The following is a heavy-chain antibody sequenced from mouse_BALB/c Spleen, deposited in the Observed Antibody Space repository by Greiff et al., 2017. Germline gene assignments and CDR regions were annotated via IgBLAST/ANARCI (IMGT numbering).Heavy chain of an antibody. V-gene: IGHV3-2*02. CDR3: ARTLLRLGGFAY. CDR2: ISYSGST. Sequence: DVKLQESGPGLVKPSQSLSLTCTVTGYSITSDYAWNWIRQFPGNKLEWMGYISYSGSTSYNPSLKSRISITRDTSKNQFFLQLNSVTTEDTATYYCARTLLRLGGFAYWGQGTLVTVSA. CDR1: GYSITSDYA. D-gene: IGHD1-2*01. J-gene: IGHJ3*01.